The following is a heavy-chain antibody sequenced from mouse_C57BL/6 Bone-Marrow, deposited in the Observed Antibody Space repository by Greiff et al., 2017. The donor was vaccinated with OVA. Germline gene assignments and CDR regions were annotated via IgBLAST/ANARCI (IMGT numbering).Heavy chain of an antibody. D-gene: IGHD1-1*01. Sequence: VQRVESGAELARPGASVKLSCKASGYTFTSYGISWVKQRTGQGLEWIGEIYPRSGNTYYNEKFKGKATLTADKSSSTAYMELRSLTSEDSAVYFCARSGVITTVVATEYFDVWGTGTTVTVSS. J-gene: IGHJ1*03. CDR1: GYTFTSYG. CDR2: IYPRSGNT. V-gene: IGHV1-81*01. CDR3: ARSGVITTVVATEYFDV.